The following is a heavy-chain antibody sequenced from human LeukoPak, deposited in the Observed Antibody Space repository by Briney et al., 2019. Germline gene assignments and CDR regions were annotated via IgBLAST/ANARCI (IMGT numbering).Heavy chain of an antibody. CDR2: IKRDGSEK. Sequence: GGSLRLSCAASGFTFSSYGMHWVRQAPGKGLEWVANIKRDGSEKYYVDSVKGRFTISKDNAKNSLYLQMNSLRAEDTAVYYCARVVFPSRVSDYWGQGTLVTVSS. J-gene: IGHJ4*02. CDR1: GFTFSSYG. CDR3: ARVVFPSRVSDY. D-gene: IGHD2-21*01. V-gene: IGHV3-7*01.